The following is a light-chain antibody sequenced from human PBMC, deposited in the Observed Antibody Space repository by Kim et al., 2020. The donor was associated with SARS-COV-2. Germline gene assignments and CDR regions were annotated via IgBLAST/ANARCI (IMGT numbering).Light chain of an antibody. V-gene: IGLV3-1*01. Sequence: SVTPGQTASITCSGDKLGDKYACWYQQKPGHSPVLVIYQDSKRPSGFPERFSGSNSGNTATLTISGTQAMAEADYYCQAWDSSTVVFGGGTQLTVL. CDR2: QDS. CDR1: KLGDKY. CDR3: QAWDSSTVV. J-gene: IGLJ2*01.